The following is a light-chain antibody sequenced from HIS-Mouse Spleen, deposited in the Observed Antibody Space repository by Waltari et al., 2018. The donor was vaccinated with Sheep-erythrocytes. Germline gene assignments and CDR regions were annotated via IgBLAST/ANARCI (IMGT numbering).Light chain of an antibody. V-gene: IGKV1-6*01. CDR1: QGIRND. CDR3: LQDYNYPYT. J-gene: IGKJ2*01. Sequence: AIQMTQAPSSLSASVGDRVTITCRASQGIRNDLGWYQQKPGKAPKLLIYAASSLQSGVPSRFSGSGSGTDFTFTISSLQPEDFATYYCLQDYNYPYTFGQGTKLEIK. CDR2: AAS.